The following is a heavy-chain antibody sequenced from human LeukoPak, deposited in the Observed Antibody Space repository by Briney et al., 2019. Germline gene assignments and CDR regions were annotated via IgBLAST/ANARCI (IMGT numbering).Heavy chain of an antibody. V-gene: IGHV3-21*01. CDR2: ITGNSDFM. D-gene: IGHD3-3*01. CDR3: ARDFSQTLHF. Sequence: PGGSLRLSCAASGFTFSTYSMNWVRQAPGKGLEWVSSITGNSDFMSYADSVKGRFTISRDNAKNSLFLQMNSLRAEDTAVYYCARDFSQTLHFWGQGTLVTVSS. CDR1: GFTFSTYS. J-gene: IGHJ4*02.